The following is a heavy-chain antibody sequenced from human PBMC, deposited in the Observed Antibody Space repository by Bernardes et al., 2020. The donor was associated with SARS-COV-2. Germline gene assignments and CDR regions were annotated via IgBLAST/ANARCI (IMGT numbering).Heavy chain of an antibody. CDR2: IKTDGSST. D-gene: IGHD1-7*01. Sequence: SLSLSCAASGFTFSGYWMHWVRQAPGKGLVWVARIKTDGSSTHYADAVKGRFTISRDNVNNNLFLQMNDLRVEDTAVYYCARGTGNYGDWDYWGLGALVTVSS. CDR1: GFTFSGYW. J-gene: IGHJ4*02. CDR3: ARGTGNYGDWDY. V-gene: IGHV3-74*01.